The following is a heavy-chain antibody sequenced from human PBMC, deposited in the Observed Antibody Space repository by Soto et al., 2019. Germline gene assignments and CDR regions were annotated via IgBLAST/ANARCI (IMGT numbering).Heavy chain of an antibody. Sequence: LRLYCAASGFTFSTHWMSWVRQAPGKGLEWVANINQDGSEKYYVDSVKGRLTISRDNAKNSLYLQMNSLRVEDTAVYYCARAMTYGDSHEXWGQGTLFTVSX. CDR2: INQDGSEK. V-gene: IGHV3-7*03. CDR3: ARAMTYGDSHEX. CDR1: GFTFSTHW. J-gene: IGHJ4*02. D-gene: IGHD4-17*01.